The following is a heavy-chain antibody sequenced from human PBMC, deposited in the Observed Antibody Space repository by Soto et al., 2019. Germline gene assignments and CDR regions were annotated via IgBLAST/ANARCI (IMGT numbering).Heavy chain of an antibody. J-gene: IGHJ3*02. CDR1: GFTFRDYY. Sequence: GGSLRLSCAPSGFTFRDYYMTWIRQAPGKGLEWVSYISSSGTGIYYADSMKGRFTISRDNVKNSLYLQMSSLRAEYTAVYYGARESPAALAIWGNGTLVTVS. CDR3: ARESPAALAI. V-gene: IGHV3-11*01. CDR2: ISSSGTGI.